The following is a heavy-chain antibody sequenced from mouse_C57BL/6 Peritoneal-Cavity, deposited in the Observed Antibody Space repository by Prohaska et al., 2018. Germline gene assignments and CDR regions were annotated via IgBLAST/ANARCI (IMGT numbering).Heavy chain of an antibody. CDR2: INYDGSST. CDR3: ARDDGYYEFAY. D-gene: IGHD2-3*01. J-gene: IGHJ3*01. CDR1: GFTFSDYY. Sequence: EVKLVESEGGLVQPGSSMKLSCTASGFTFSDYYMAWVRQVPEKGLEWVANINYDGSSTYYLDSLKSRFIISRDNAKNILDLQMSSLKSEDTATYYCARDDGYYEFAYWGQGTLVTVSA. V-gene: IGHV5-16*01.